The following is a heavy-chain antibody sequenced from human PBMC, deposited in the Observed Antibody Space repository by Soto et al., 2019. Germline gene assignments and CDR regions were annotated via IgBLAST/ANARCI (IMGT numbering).Heavy chain of an antibody. V-gene: IGHV3-53*02. D-gene: IGHD2-8*01. CDR2: IYSNGDT. CDR1: GFSVGSNY. Sequence: EVQLVETGGGLIQPGGSLRLSCAASGFSVGSNYRTWVRQSPGKGLEWVSLIYSNGDTDYADSVKGRFSISRDNFENTLYLQMNNLRAEDTAVYHCARKSDSSPVPEADGVWGRGTLVTVSS. J-gene: IGHJ4*02. CDR3: ARKSDSSPVPEADGV.